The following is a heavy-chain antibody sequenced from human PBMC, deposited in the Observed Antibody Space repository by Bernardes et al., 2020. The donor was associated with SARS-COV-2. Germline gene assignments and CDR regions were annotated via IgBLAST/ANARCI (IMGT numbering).Heavy chain of an antibody. D-gene: IGHD3-22*01. J-gene: IGHJ3*02. CDR2: IYPGDSDT. CDR1: GYSFTRYW. CDR3: AGHQWLHPDDAFDI. Sequence: GASLKNSGKGSGYSFTRYWIGWVRPIPGKGLEWLGIIYPGDSDTRYSPSFQGQVTISADKSISTAYLQWSSLKASDTAMYYCAGHQWLHPDDAFDIWGQGTMVTVSS. V-gene: IGHV5-51*01.